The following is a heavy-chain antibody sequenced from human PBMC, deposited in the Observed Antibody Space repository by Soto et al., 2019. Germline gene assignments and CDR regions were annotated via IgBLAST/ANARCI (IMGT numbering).Heavy chain of an antibody. D-gene: IGHD7-27*01. CDR3: ARHLGHYPIDY. CDR2: ISSSGTPI. CDR1: GFTFSDYY. J-gene: IGHJ4*02. V-gene: IGHV3-11*01. Sequence: QVQLMESGGGLVKPEGSLRLSCAASGFTFSDYYMSWIRQAPGKGLEWLSYISSSGTPIYYADSVKGRFTISRDNAEKSLDLQMNSLRVEDTAVYYCARHLGHYPIDYWGQGTLVTVSS.